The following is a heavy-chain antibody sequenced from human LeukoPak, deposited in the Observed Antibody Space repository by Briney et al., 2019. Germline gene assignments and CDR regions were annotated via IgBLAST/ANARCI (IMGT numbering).Heavy chain of an antibody. CDR3: ARGKAAFWSGYYFDY. CDR2: IYSGGST. D-gene: IGHD3-3*01. Sequence: QTGGSLRLSCAASGFSVSSNYMSWVRQAPGKGLEWVSVIYSGGSTYYADSVKGRFTISRDNSKNTLYLQMNSLRAEDTAVYYCARGKAAFWSGYYFDYWGQGTLVTVSS. V-gene: IGHV3-53*01. J-gene: IGHJ4*02. CDR1: GFSVSSNY.